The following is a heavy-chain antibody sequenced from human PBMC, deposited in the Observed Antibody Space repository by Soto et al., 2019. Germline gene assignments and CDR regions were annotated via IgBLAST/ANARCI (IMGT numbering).Heavy chain of an antibody. CDR2: IYYSGST. Sequence: SETLSLTCTVSGGSISSYYWSWIRQPPGKGLEWIGYIYYSGSTNYNPSLKSRVTISVDTSKNQFSLKLSSVTAADTAVYCCARVPPNYSYYYMDVWGKGTTVTVSS. J-gene: IGHJ6*03. CDR3: ARVPPNYSYYYMDV. CDR1: GGSISSYY. V-gene: IGHV4-59*01.